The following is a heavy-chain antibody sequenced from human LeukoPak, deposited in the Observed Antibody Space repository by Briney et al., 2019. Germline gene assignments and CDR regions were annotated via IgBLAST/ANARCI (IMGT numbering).Heavy chain of an antibody. Sequence: SETLSLTCSVSGDSINSRNHYWGWIRQPPGKGLEWIGSVYYNGSTFFNPSLRNRVTISVDTPKNQFSLNMISVTAADTALYFCARQRIYSSGWFWGQGALVTVSS. J-gene: IGHJ4*02. D-gene: IGHD6-13*01. V-gene: IGHV4-39*01. CDR2: VYYNGST. CDR3: ARQRIYSSGWF. CDR1: GDSINSRNHY.